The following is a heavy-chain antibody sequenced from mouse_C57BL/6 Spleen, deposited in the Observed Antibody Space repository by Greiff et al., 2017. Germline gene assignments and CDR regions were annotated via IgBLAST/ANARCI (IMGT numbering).Heavy chain of an antibody. J-gene: IGHJ4*01. CDR1: GYTFTSYW. Sequence: QVQLQQPGAELVRPGSSVKLSCKASGYTFTSYWMHWVKQRPIQGLEWIGNIDPSDSETHYNQKFKDKATLTVDKSSSTAYMQLSSLPSEDSAVYYCARWGSGYLYYYAMDYWGQGTSVTVSS. V-gene: IGHV1-52*01. D-gene: IGHD3-2*02. CDR2: IDPSDSET. CDR3: ARWGSGYLYYYAMDY.